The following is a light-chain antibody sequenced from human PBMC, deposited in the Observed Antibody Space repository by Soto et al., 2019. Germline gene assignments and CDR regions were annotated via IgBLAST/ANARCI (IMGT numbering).Light chain of an antibody. J-gene: IGKJ1*01. CDR3: HQYGSSPRT. Sequence: EIVLTQSPGTLSLSPGDRATLSCRASQSVSSNFLAWYQQKPGQAPRLLIYGASIRATGIPDRFSGSGSGTDFTLTIRRLEPEDFATYFCHQYGSSPRTFGQGIKVEIK. CDR2: GAS. V-gene: IGKV3-20*01. CDR1: QSVSSNF.